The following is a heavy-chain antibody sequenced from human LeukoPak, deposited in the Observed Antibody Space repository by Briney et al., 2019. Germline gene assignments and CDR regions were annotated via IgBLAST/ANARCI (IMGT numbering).Heavy chain of an antibody. CDR1: GGSISSYY. D-gene: IGHD2-2*03. J-gene: IGHJ6*02. Sequence: SSETLSLTCTVSGGSISSYYWSWIRQPPGKGLEWIGYIYYSGSTNYNPSLKSRATISVDTSKNQFSLKLSSVTAADTAVYYCARAYGYCSSTSCLYYYYGMDVWGQGTTVTVSS. V-gene: IGHV4-59*01. CDR2: IYYSGST. CDR3: ARAYGYCSSTSCLYYYYGMDV.